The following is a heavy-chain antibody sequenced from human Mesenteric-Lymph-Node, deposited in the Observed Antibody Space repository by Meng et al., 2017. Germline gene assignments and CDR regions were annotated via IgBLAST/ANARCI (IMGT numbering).Heavy chain of an antibody. Sequence: GESLKISCAASGFSFNNFWMNWVRQAPGKGLEWVANTDQGGNEKYYADSVKGRFTISRDNAKNSLYLQMNSLRAEDTAVYYCASRYYFDYWGQGTLVTVSS. V-gene: IGHV3-7*01. CDR2: TDQGGNEK. J-gene: IGHJ4*02. CDR3: ASRYYFDY. CDR1: GFSFNNFW.